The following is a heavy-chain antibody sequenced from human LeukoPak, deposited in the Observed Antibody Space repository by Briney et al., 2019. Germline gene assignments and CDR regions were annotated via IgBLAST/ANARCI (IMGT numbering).Heavy chain of an antibody. CDR3: ARVVRDYYGSGSYYFDAFDI. J-gene: IGHJ3*02. V-gene: IGHV1-69*05. CDR2: IIPIFGTA. CDR1: GGTFSSYA. D-gene: IGHD3-10*01. Sequence: VASVKVSCKASGGTFSSYAISWVRQAPGQGLEWMGGIIPIFGTANYAQKFQGRVTITTDESTSTAYMELSSLRSEDTAVYYCARVVRDYYGSGSYYFDAFDIWGQGTMVTVSS.